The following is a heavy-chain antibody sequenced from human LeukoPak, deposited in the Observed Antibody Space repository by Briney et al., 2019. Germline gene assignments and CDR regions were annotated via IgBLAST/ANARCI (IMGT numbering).Heavy chain of an antibody. Sequence: PSETLSLTCTVSGGSISSSPYYWGWIRQPPGKGLEWIENIYYSGSTYYNPSLKTRVTISVDTSKNQFSLKLTSVTAADTAVYYRARHASVDGNWPRPLDYWGQGSLVTVSS. D-gene: IGHD6-19*01. V-gene: IGHV4-39*01. CDR3: ARHASVDGNWPRPLDY. CDR1: GGSISSSPYY. J-gene: IGHJ4*02. CDR2: IYYSGST.